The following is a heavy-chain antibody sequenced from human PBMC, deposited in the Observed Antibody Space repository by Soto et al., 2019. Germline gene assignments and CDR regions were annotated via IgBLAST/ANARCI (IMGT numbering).Heavy chain of an antibody. CDR1: GFTFSSYS. V-gene: IGHV3-21*01. CDR3: AREQYYYDSSGYPLFDY. D-gene: IGHD3-22*01. J-gene: IGHJ4*02. CDR2: ISSSSSYI. Sequence: PGGSLRLSCAASGFTFSSYSMNWVRQAPGKGLEWVSSISSSSSYIYYADSVKGRFTISRDNAKNSLYLQMNSLRAEDTAVYYCAREQYYYDSSGYPLFDYWGQGTLVTVSS.